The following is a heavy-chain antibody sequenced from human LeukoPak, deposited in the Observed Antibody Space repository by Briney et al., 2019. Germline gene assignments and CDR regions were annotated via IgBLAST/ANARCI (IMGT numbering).Heavy chain of an antibody. CDR1: GFTFSSYS. CDR3: ARGTNWAFDS. CDR2: ISSSSSYI. J-gene: IGHJ4*02. D-gene: IGHD7-27*01. V-gene: IGHV3-21*04. Sequence: GGSLRLSCAASGFTFSSYSMNWVRQAPGKGLEWVSSISSSSSYIYYADSVKGRFTISRDNAKNSLYLQMTSLRDEDMAVYYCARGTNWAFDSWGQGTLVTVSS.